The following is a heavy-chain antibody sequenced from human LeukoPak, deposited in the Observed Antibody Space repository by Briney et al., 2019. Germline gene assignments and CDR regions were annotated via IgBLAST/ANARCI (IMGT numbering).Heavy chain of an antibody. CDR2: IYYSGST. Sequence: SETLSLTCTVSGGSISSGGYYWSWIRQHPGKGLEWIGYIYYSGSTYYNPSLKSRVTISVDTSKNQFSLKLSSVTAADTAVYYCARDGGACYYYGMDVWGQGTTDTVSS. V-gene: IGHV4-31*03. J-gene: IGHJ6*02. CDR1: GGSISSGGYY. CDR3: ARDGGACYYYGMDV. D-gene: IGHD3-16*01.